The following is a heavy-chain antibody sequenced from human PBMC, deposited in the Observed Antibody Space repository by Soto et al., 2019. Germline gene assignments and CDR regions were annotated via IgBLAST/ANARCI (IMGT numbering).Heavy chain of an antibody. CDR1: GFTFSNYA. J-gene: IGHJ6*02. CDR3: ATAHYCMDG. CDR2: ISGSGGST. Sequence: GGSLRLSCAASGFTFSNYAMSWVRQAPGKGPEWVSAISGSGGSTNYTDSVKGRFTISRDNSKNTLYVQMNSLRAEDRAVYYCATAHYCMDGWGQGTTVTVSS. V-gene: IGHV3-23*01.